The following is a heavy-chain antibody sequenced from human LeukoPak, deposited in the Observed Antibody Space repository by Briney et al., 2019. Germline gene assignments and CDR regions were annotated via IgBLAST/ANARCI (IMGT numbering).Heavy chain of an antibody. CDR3: ARAGYDSSGYARESDY. V-gene: IGHV3-21*01. J-gene: IGHJ4*02. CDR2: ISSSSSYI. CDR1: GFTFSSYS. Sequence: GGSLRLSCAASGFTFSSYSMNWVRQAPGKGLEWVSSISSSSSYIYYADSVKGRFTISRDNAKNSLYLQMNSLRAEDTAVYYCARAGYDSSGYARESDYWGQGTLVTVSS. D-gene: IGHD3-22*01.